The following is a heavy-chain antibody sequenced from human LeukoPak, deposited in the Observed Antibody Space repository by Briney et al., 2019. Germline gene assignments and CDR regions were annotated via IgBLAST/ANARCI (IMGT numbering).Heavy chain of an antibody. Sequence: GASVKVSCKASGYTFTSYGINWVRQAPGQGLEWMGWISAYNGNTNYEQKFQGRVTMTTDTSTTTAYMELSSLRSEDTAVYYCARGVTAYYYYYYMDVWGKGTTVTVSS. CDR2: ISAYNGNT. CDR1: GYTFTSYG. J-gene: IGHJ6*03. D-gene: IGHD2-21*02. CDR3: ARGVTAYYYYYYMDV. V-gene: IGHV1-18*01.